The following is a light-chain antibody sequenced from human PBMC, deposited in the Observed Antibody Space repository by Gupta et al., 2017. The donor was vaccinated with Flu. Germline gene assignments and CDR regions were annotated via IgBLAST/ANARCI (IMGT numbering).Light chain of an antibody. CDR3: RKGIQTPFT. Sequence: DIVMTQSPLSLPVTPGETASISCRSSQSLLRRSGNNYLDWYVQRPGQSPQLLIYSTSSRASGVPDRFSGSGSGTDFTLKISRVEAEDVGVYYCRKGIQTPFTFGQGTLLDIK. V-gene: IGKV2-28*01. CDR1: QSLLRRSGNNY. CDR2: STS. J-gene: IGKJ5*01.